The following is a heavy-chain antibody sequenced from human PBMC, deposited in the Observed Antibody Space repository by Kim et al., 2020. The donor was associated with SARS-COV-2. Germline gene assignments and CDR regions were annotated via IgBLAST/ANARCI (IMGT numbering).Heavy chain of an antibody. CDR2: IIPIFGTA. D-gene: IGHD3-22*01. CDR3: ARVRARDSSGYYLRVRYGMDV. Sequence: SVKVSCKASGGTFSSYAISWVRQAPGQGLEWMGGIIPIFGTANYAQKFQGRVTITADESTSTAYMELSSLRSEDTAVYYCARVRARDSSGYYLRVRYGMDVWGQGTTVTVSS. V-gene: IGHV1-69*13. CDR1: GGTFSSYA. J-gene: IGHJ6*02.